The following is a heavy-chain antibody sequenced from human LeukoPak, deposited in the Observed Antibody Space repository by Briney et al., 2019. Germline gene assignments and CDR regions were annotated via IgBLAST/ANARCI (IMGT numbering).Heavy chain of an antibody. CDR3: ARKSSETFFD. D-gene: IGHD3-3*01. J-gene: IGHJ4*02. Sequence: GASVKVSCKASGYHFPDYYIHWLRQAPGQGLQWMGRINPNSGGTDYAQKFQGRVTMTRDTSITTVYMELSSLRSDDTAFFYCARKSSETFFDWGQGTLVTVSS. CDR1: GYHFPDYY. CDR2: INPNSGGT. V-gene: IGHV1-2*02.